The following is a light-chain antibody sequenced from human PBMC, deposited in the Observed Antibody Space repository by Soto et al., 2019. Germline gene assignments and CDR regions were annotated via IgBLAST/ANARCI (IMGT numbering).Light chain of an antibody. J-gene: IGLJ2*01. CDR2: DVT. CDR3: SSYTSRSTVI. Sequence: QSALTQPASVSGSPGQSITISCTGTTSDVGDYNYVSWYQQHPGKAPKLMIYDVTNRPSGVSNRFSGSKSDNTASLTISGLQAEDEAEYYCSSYTSRSTVIFGGGTKLTVL. V-gene: IGLV2-14*01. CDR1: TSDVGDYNY.